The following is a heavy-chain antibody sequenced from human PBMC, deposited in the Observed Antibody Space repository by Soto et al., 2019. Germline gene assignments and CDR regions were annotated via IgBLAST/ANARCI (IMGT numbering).Heavy chain of an antibody. D-gene: IGHD2-2*01. CDR2: IYYSGST. CDR3: ASQNLDAPAFFDY. CDR1: GGSISSSSYY. J-gene: IGHJ4*02. V-gene: IGHV4-39*01. Sequence: SETLSLTCTVSGGSISSSSYYWGWIRQPPGKGLEWIGSIYYSGSTYYNPSLKSRVTISVDTSKNQFSLKLSSVTAADTAVYYCASQNLDAPAFFDYWSQGTRVTVPS.